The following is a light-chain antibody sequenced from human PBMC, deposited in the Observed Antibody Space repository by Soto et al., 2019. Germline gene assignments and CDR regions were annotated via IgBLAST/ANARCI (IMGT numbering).Light chain of an antibody. J-gene: IGKJ4*01. CDR1: QGISSY. Sequence: AIRMTQSPSSFSASTGDRVTITCRASQGISSYLAWYQQRPGKAPNLLIYAASTLQSGVPSRFSGSGSGTDFTLTISCLQSEDFATYYCQQYYSDPPTFGGGTKVEIK. CDR2: AAS. CDR3: QQYYSDPPT. V-gene: IGKV1-8*01.